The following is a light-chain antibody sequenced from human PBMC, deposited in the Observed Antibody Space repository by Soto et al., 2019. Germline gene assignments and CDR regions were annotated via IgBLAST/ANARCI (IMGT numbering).Light chain of an antibody. CDR3: GTWDSSLSADVV. Sequence: QSVLTQPPSVSAAPGQKVTISCSGSSSNIGNNYVSWYQQLPGTAPKLLNYDNNKRPSGIPDRFSGSKSGTSATLGITGLQTGDEADYYCGTWDSSLSADVVFGGGTKLTVL. CDR1: SSNIGNNY. CDR2: DNN. V-gene: IGLV1-51*01. J-gene: IGLJ2*01.